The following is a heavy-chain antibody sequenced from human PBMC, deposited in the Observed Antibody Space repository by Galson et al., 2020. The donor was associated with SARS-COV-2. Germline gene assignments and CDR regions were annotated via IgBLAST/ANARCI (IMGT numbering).Heavy chain of an antibody. J-gene: IGHJ4*02. Sequence: SQTLSLTCAISGDSVSGNSVAWNWIRRSPSRGLEWLGRTYYRSQGYNEYAEALKSRLIINPDTSKNQFSLHLSSVTSEDTAVYYCARGTEGRGVIDYFDYWGQGTLVTVSS. CDR2: TYYRSQGYN. D-gene: IGHD3-16*02. CDR1: GDSVSGNSVA. CDR3: ARGTEGRGVIDYFDY. V-gene: IGHV6-1*01.